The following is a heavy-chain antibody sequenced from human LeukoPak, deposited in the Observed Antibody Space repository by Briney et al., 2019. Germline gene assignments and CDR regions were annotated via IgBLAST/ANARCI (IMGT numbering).Heavy chain of an antibody. Sequence: PSETLSLTCTVSGYSISSGYYWGWIRQPPGKGLEWIGSIYHSGSTYYNPSLKSRVTISVDTSKNQFSLKLSSVTAADTAVYYCARSTVGGYYYLIDYWGQGTLVTVSS. CDR2: IYHSGST. D-gene: IGHD3-22*01. J-gene: IGHJ4*02. CDR3: ARSTVGGYYYLIDY. V-gene: IGHV4-38-2*02. CDR1: GYSISSGYY.